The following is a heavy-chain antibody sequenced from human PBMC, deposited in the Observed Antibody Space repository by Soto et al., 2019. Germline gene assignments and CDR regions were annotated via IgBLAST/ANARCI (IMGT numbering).Heavy chain of an antibody. V-gene: IGHV4-34*01. Sequence: PSETLSLTSAVYGGSFSGHYWSWICQPPGKGLEWIGEINHSGSTNSNPSLKSRVTMSVDTSKNEFSLKLNSVTAADTAVYYCARGISMIVEVQRDAPDKYYFDSWGQGTRGTVAS. CDR1: GGSFSGHY. D-gene: IGHD3-22*01. J-gene: IGHJ4*02. CDR3: ARGISMIVEVQRDAPDKYYFDS. CDR2: INHSGST.